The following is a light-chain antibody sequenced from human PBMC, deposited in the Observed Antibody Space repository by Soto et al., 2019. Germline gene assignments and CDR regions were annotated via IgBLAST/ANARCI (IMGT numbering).Light chain of an antibody. CDR2: DAS. CDR1: QSISSW. CDR3: QQYNSYPWT. V-gene: IGKV1-5*01. Sequence: DIQMTQSPSTRSASVGDRVTITCRASQSISSWLAWYQQKPGKAPKLLIYDASRLESGVPLRFSGSGSGTEFTLTISSLQPDDSATYYCQQYNSYPWTFGQGTKVQIK. J-gene: IGKJ1*01.